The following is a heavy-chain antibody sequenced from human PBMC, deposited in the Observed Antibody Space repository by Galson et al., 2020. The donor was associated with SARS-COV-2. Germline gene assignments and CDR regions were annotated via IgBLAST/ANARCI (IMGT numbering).Heavy chain of an antibody. J-gene: IGHJ4*02. D-gene: IGHD2-15*01. Sequence: SETLSLTCTVSGGSISSSSYYWGWIRQPPGKGLEWIGSIYYSGSTYYNPSLKSRVTISVDTSKNQFSLKLSSVTAADTAVYYCSRKDGFFYFDYWGQGTLVTVSS. CDR3: SRKDGFFYFDY. CDR2: IYYSGST. CDR1: GGSISSSSYY. V-gene: IGHV4-39*07.